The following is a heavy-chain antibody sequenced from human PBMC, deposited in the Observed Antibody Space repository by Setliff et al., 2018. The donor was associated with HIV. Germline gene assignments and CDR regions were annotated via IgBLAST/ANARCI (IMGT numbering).Heavy chain of an antibody. CDR3: ASAGAWQRNALDI. J-gene: IGHJ3*02. V-gene: IGHV1-46*01. D-gene: IGHD5-12*01. CDR2: INPTGGST. CDR1: GYTFTGFY. Sequence: ASVKVSCKASGYTFTGFYIHWVRQAPGQGLEWMGVINPTGGSTRNTQKFQGRVAMTRDTSTSTVYMELSSLRSEDTAVYYCASAGAWQRNALDIWGQGTMVTVSS.